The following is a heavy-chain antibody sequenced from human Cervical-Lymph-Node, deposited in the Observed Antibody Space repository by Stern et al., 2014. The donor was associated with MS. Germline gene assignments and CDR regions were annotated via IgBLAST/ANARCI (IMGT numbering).Heavy chain of an antibody. CDR3: ARGLGTYDSSGYWVFDY. J-gene: IGHJ4*02. CDR1: GFTFSSYG. D-gene: IGHD3-22*01. Sequence: VQLVESGGGVVQPGRSLRLSCAASGFTFSSYGMHWVRQAPGKGLAWVAVIWYDGSNKYYADSVKGRFTISRDNSKNTRYLQMNSLRAEDTAVYYCARGLGTYDSSGYWVFDYWGQGTLVTVSS. V-gene: IGHV3-33*01. CDR2: IWYDGSNK.